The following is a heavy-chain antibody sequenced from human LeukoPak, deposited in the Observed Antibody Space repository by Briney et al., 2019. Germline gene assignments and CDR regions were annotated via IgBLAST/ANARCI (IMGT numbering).Heavy chain of an antibody. Sequence: GGSLRLSCAASGFSFSSYAMNWVRQAPGKGLEWVSYISSSSSTIYYADSVRGRFTISRDNSKNTVSLQMESLRAEDTALYYCAKDYAVGSIDYWGQGTLVTVSS. CDR1: GFSFSSYA. V-gene: IGHV3-23*01. CDR2: ISSSSSTI. J-gene: IGHJ4*02. D-gene: IGHD3-16*01. CDR3: AKDYAVGSIDY.